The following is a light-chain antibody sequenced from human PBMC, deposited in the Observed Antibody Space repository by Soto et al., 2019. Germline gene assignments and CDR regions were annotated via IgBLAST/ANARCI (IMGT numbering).Light chain of an antibody. V-gene: IGKV3-20*01. CDR1: QSVSSSY. Sequence: EIVLTQSPGTLSLSPGERATLSCRASQSVSSSYLGWYQQKPGQAPRLLIYGASGRATGIPARFSGSGSETDFTLTISRLEPEDFAVYYCQQYGSSPKTFGQGTKVDIK. CDR3: QQYGSSPKT. CDR2: GAS. J-gene: IGKJ1*01.